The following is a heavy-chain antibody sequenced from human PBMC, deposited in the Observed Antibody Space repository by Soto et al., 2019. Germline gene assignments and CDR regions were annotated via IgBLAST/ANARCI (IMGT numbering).Heavy chain of an antibody. Sequence: EVQLLESGGGLVQPGGSLRLSCAASGFTFSSYAMSWVRQAPGKGLEWVSAISGSGGSTYYADSVKGRFTISRDNSKTTLYLQMNSLRAEDTAVYYSVLWPPYYFDYWGQGTLVTVSS. CDR2: ISGSGGST. J-gene: IGHJ4*02. D-gene: IGHD3-10*01. V-gene: IGHV3-23*01. CDR3: VLWPPYYFDY. CDR1: GFTFSSYA.